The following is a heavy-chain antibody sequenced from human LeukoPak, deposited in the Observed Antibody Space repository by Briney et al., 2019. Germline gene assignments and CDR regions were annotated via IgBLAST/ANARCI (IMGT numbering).Heavy chain of an antibody. CDR1: GFTVSSNY. J-gene: IGHJ5*02. CDR2: IYSGGST. Sequence: GGSLRLSCAASGFTVSSNYMSWVRQAPGKGLEWVSVIYSGGSTYYADSVKGRFTISRDNSKNTLYLQMNYLRAEDTAVYYCAKDPTSVGGRHDWLLDSWGQGTLVTVSS. D-gene: IGHD3-9*01. V-gene: IGHV3-53*01. CDR3: AKDPTSVGGRHDWLLDS.